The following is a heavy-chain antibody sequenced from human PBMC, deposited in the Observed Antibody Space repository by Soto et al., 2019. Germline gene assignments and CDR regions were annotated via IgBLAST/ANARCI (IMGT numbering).Heavy chain of an antibody. CDR1: GFTFRDFA. D-gene: IGHD2-2*03. CDR3: AKMEGMDPWAYSFDY. J-gene: IGHJ4*02. Sequence: EVQVLESGGGLVQPGGSLRLSCAATGFTFRDFAMSWVRQAPGKGLEWVSRIYGGGNGPHYADSVKGRVTNSRDNSKNTLYLQMNSLRAEDTAVYYCAKMEGMDPWAYSFDYWGQGTLVTVSS. CDR2: IYGGGNGP. V-gene: IGHV3-23*01.